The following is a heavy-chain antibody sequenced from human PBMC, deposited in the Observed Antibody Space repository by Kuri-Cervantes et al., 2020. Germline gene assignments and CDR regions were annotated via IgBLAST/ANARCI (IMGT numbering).Heavy chain of an antibody. Sequence: GESLKISCAASGFTFSDYYMSWIRQAPGKGLEWVANINQDGSETYYVDSVKGRFTISRDNAKNSLFLQVTSLRAEDTAVYYCASGKQWLITGTYYFQHWGQGTLVTVSS. V-gene: IGHV3-7*03. D-gene: IGHD6-19*01. CDR3: ASGKQWLITGTYYFQH. CDR1: GFTFSDYY. J-gene: IGHJ1*01. CDR2: INQDGSET.